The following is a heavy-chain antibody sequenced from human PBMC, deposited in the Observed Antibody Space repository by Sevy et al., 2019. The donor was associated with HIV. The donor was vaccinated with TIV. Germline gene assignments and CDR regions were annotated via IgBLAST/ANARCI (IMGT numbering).Heavy chain of an antibody. J-gene: IGHJ2*01. D-gene: IGHD3-3*01. V-gene: IGHV4-34*01. CDR3: ARGGDGVVPSPIIGLGPWTKYWYFDL. CDR1: GGSFSGYS. Sequence: SETLSLTCAVSGGSFSGYSWDWIRQPPGKGLEWIGEVNHSGSTNYNPSLKSRVTISVDTSKNQFSLKLNFLTVADTGVYYCARGGDGVVPSPIIGLGPWTKYWYFDLWGRGTLVTVSS. CDR2: VNHSGST.